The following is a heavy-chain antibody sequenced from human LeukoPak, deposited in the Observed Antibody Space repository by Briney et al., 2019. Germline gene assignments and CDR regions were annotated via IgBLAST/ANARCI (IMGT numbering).Heavy chain of an antibody. D-gene: IGHD3-9*01. CDR2: IYHSGST. V-gene: IGHV4-30-2*01. CDR1: GGSISSGGYS. J-gene: IGHJ2*01. Sequence: SQTLSLTCAVSGGSISSGGYSWSWIRQPPGKGLEWIGYIYHSGSTYYNPSLKSRVTISVDRSKNQFPLKLSSVTAADTAVDYCARLGDILTGPYWYFDLWGRGTLVTVSS. CDR3: ARLGDILTGPYWYFDL.